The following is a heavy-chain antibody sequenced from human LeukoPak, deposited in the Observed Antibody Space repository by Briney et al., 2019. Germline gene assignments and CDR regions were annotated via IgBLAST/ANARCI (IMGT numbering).Heavy chain of an antibody. Sequence: ASFKVSCKTSGYNFNRYAITWARQAPGQGLEWMGWVSTSNGDTNYAEKFEGRVTMTTETVTKTAYMELRRLRSGDTAMYFCARVSDTSMVTPGFDSWGQGTLVTVSS. CDR3: ARVSDTSMVTPGFDS. D-gene: IGHD5-18*01. CDR1: GYNFNRYA. J-gene: IGHJ4*02. V-gene: IGHV1-18*01. CDR2: VSTSNGDT.